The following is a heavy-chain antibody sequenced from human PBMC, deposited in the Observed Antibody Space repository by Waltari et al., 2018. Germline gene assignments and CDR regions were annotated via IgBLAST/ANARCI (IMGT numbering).Heavy chain of an antibody. CDR2: ISYDGSNK. CDR3: AKAVDY. CDR1: GFTFSSYG. V-gene: IGHV3-30*18. J-gene: IGHJ4*02. Sequence: QVQLVESGGGVVQPGRSLRLSCAASGFTFSSYGMHWVRHAPGKGVEWVAVISYDGSNKYYADSVKGRFTISRDNSKNTLYLQMNSLRAEDTAVYYCAKAVDYWGQGTLVTVSS.